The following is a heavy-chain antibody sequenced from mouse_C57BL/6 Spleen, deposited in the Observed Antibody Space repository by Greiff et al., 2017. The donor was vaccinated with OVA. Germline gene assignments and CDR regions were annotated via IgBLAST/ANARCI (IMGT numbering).Heavy chain of an antibody. CDR1: GFSFTSYG. CDR2: IWGDGST. D-gene: IGHD2-5*01. V-gene: IGHV2-3*01. J-gene: IGHJ1*03. CDR3: GKLAAYYSSYVGWYFDV. Sequence: VQLQESGPGLVAPSQSLSISCTASGFSFTSYGVSWVRQPPGKGLEWLGAIWGDGSTTYHSARVTRLSISKDNSESQIFLMQMRRQTDDTATYYCGKLAAYYSSYVGWYFDVWGTGTTVTVSS.